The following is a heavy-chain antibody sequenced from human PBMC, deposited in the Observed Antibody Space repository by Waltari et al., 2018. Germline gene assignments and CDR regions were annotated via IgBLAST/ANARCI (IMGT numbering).Heavy chain of an antibody. D-gene: IGHD3-3*01. J-gene: IGHJ6*02. CDR2: MNPNSGNT. CDR1: GYTFTSYD. Sequence: QVQLVQSGAEVKKPGASVKVSCKASGYTFTSYDINWVRQAPGQGLELMGWMNPNSGNTGYAQNVQGRGTMTRNTSISTAYMEQSSLRSEDTAVYYCARYPSGYRRWYYYYGMDVWGQGTTVTVAS. CDR3: ARYPSGYRRWYYYYGMDV. V-gene: IGHV1-8*02.